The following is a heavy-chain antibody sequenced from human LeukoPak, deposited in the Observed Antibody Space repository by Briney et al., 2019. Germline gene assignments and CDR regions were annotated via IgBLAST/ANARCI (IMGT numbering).Heavy chain of an antibody. CDR1: GVTFSSYA. Sequence: ASVKVSCKASGVTFSSYAMSWVRQAPGQGLEWMGGIIPMFKTPKYVQKFQDRLTITADESTRTAYMELNSLRSDDTAVYYCARDGGGSVDYWGQGTLITVSP. V-gene: IGHV1-69*01. J-gene: IGHJ4*02. CDR2: IIPMFKTP. CDR3: ARDGGGSVDY. D-gene: IGHD3-16*01.